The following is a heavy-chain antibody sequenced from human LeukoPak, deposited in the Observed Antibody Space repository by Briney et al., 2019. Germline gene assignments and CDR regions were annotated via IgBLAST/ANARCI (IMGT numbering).Heavy chain of an antibody. V-gene: IGHV4-59*01. CDR3: AGIAVVVAAPSQSFDI. CDR2: TYYSGST. J-gene: IGHJ3*02. D-gene: IGHD2-15*01. CDR1: GGSISSYY. Sequence: PSETLSLTCTVSGGSISSYYWSWIRQPPGKGLEWIGYTYYSGSTNYNPSLKSRVTISVDTSKNQFSLKLSSVTAADTAVYYCAGIAVVVAAPSQSFDIWGQGTMVTVSS.